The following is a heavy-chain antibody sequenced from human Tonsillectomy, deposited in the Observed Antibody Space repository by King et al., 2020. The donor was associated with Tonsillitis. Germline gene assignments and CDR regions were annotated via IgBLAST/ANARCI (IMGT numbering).Heavy chain of an antibody. CDR3: ARESYEAGHGFDY. CDR1: GFTFCSYW. CDR2: IKEDGREK. V-gene: IGHV3-7*03. J-gene: IGHJ4*02. Sequence: VQLVESGGGLVQPGGSLRLSCAASGFTFCSYWMSWVRQAPGKGLEWVANIKEDGREKYYVDSVKGRFPIYRDNAENSLYLQMNSLRAEDEAVYYCARESYEAGHGFDYWGQGTLVTVSS. D-gene: IGHD3-16*01.